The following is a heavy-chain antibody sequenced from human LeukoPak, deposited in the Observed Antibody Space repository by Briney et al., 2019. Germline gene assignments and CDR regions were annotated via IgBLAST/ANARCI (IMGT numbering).Heavy chain of an antibody. CDR1: GYTFTSYD. J-gene: IGHJ4*02. V-gene: IGHV1-8*01. CDR2: MNPNSGNT. Sequence: ASAKVSSKASGYTFTSYDINWVRQATGQGLEWMGWMNPNSGNTGYAQKFQGRVTMTRNTSISTAYMELSSLRSEDTAVYYCARGGIVVVTARPYYFDYWGQGTLVTVSS. CDR3: ARGGIVVVTARPYYFDY. D-gene: IGHD2-21*02.